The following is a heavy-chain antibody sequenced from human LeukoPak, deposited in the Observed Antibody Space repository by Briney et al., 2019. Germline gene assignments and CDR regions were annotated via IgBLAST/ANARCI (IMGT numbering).Heavy chain of an antibody. V-gene: IGHV3-23*01. D-gene: IGHD3-9*01. Sequence: GGSLRLSCAASGLTFSSYAMSWVRQAPGKGLEWVSAISGSGGSTYYADSVKGRFTISRDNSKNTLYLQMNSLRAEDTAVYYCAPHYDILTGYPDYWGQGTLVTVSS. CDR3: APHYDILTGYPDY. CDR1: GLTFSSYA. J-gene: IGHJ4*02. CDR2: ISGSGGST.